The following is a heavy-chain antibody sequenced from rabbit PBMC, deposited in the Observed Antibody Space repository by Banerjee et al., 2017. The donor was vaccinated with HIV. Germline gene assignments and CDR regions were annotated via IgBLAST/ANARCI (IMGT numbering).Heavy chain of an antibody. Sequence: QEHLVESGGGLVTLGGSLKLTCKASGIDFSRSFWISWVRQTPGKGLEWIGCIYGGTSGVIYYASWARGRFTLSRTSSTTVTLQMTRLTAADTATYFCARGYNYDDSGNWDGFDPWGPGTLVTV. CDR2: IYGGTSGVI. CDR1: GIDFSRSFW. V-gene: IGHV1S45*01. CDR3: ARGYNYDDSGNWDGFDP. D-gene: IGHD2-1*01. J-gene: IGHJ2*01.